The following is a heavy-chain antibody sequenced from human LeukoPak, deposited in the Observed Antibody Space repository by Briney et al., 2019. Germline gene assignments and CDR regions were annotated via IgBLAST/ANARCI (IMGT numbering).Heavy chain of an antibody. V-gene: IGHV1-2*02. Sequence: ASVKVSCKASGYTFTGYYIHWVRQAPGQGLEWMGWINPNSGGTNYAQKFQGRVTMTRDTSISTAYMELSRLRSDDTAVYYCARVDHSGYDWGSFDYWGQGTLVTVSS. D-gene: IGHD5-12*01. CDR3: ARVDHSGYDWGSFDY. CDR2: INPNSGGT. J-gene: IGHJ4*02. CDR1: GYTFTGYY.